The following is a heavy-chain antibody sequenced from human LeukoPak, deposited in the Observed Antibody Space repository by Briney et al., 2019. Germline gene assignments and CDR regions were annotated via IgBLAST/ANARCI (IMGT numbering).Heavy chain of an antibody. Sequence: SETLSLTRTVSGGSISSYYWSWIRQPPGKGLEWIGYIYYSGSTNYNPSLKSRVTISVDTSKNQFSLKLSSVTAADTAVYYCAREIAAAAAFDIWGQGTMVTVSS. V-gene: IGHV4-59*01. CDR3: AREIAAAAAFDI. D-gene: IGHD6-13*01. J-gene: IGHJ3*02. CDR2: IYYSGST. CDR1: GGSISSYY.